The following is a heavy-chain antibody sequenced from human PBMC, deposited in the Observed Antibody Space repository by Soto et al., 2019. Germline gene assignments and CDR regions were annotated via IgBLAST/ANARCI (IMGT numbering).Heavy chain of an antibody. Sequence: GRSLRLSCAASGFTFSSNAMSWVLQAPGKGLEWVSGISSSGGSTYYADSVKGRFTISRDTSKNMLYLQMKNLRAEDTALYYCAKAQGGSYFDYWGQGTLVTVSS. V-gene: IGHV3-23*01. D-gene: IGHD2-15*01. CDR3: AKAQGGSYFDY. CDR2: ISSSGGST. CDR1: GFTFSSNA. J-gene: IGHJ4*02.